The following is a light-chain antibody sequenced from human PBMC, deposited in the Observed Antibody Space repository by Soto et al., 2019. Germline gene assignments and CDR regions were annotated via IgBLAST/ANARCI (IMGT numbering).Light chain of an antibody. CDR3: SSYTSSITG. CDR1: SSDVGGYNY. CDR2: DVS. J-gene: IGLJ2*01. Sequence: QSALTQPASVSGSPGQSITISCTGTSSDVGGYNYVSWYQQHPGKAPKLMIYDVSNRPSGVSNRFSGSKSGNTASLTISGLQAEDEADYYCSSYTSSITGFGGGTKLTVL. V-gene: IGLV2-14*01.